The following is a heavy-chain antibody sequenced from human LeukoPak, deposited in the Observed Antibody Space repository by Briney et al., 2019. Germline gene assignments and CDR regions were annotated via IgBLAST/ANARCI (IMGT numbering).Heavy chain of an antibody. CDR3: ARVASSGIVGTTKGFDY. J-gene: IGHJ4*02. Sequence: GESLRLSCAASGFTFSNYAMHWVRQAAGKGLEWVAVISYDGSNKEYADSVEGRFPISRDNAKNTVYLQMNRLRTGDTAVYYCARVASSGIVGTTKGFDYWGQGTLVTVSS. D-gene: IGHD1-26*01. CDR1: GFTFSNYA. V-gene: IGHV3-30-3*01. CDR2: ISYDGSNK.